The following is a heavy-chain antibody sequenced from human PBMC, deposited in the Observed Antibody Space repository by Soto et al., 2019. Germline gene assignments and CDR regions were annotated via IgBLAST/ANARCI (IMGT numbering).Heavy chain of an antibody. CDR3: AKDHYDALNDYYRGGYALDC. Sequence: QVQLVESGGGVVQPGRSLRLSCAASGFTFSNYGMHWVRQAPGKGLEWVALISYDGSDKYYADSVKGRFTISRDNSKNTLYLQMTGLRGEDTAVYYCAKDHYDALNDYYRGGYALDCWGQGTPVTVSS. CDR2: ISYDGSDK. J-gene: IGHJ4*02. D-gene: IGHD3-9*01. V-gene: IGHV3-30*18. CDR1: GFTFSNYG.